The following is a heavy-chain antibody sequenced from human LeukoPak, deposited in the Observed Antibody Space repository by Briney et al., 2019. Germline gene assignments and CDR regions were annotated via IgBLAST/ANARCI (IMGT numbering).Heavy chain of an antibody. D-gene: IGHD6-13*01. J-gene: IGHJ4*02. CDR2: ISGSGTST. CDR1: GFTFSTYA. V-gene: IGHV3-23*01. Sequence: GESLRLSCAASGFTFSTYAMSWVRQAPGEGLEWVSTISGSGTSTYYTDSVKGRFTISRDNPKNAQYLQMNSLRAEDTAVYYCAKAIAATGRWWIFDYWGQGTLVTVSS. CDR3: AKAIAATGRWWIFDY.